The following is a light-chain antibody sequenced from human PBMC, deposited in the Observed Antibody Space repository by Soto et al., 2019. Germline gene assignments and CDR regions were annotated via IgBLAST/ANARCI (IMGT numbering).Light chain of an antibody. V-gene: IGLV2-23*01. CDR1: SSDVGSYNL. Sequence: QSVLTQAASGFGSPGQSITISCTGTSSDVGSYNLVSWYQQHPGKAPKLMIYEGSKRPSGVSNRFSGSKSGNTASLTISGLQAEDEADYYCCSYAGSSTFVVFGGGTQLTVL. CDR2: EGS. J-gene: IGLJ2*01. CDR3: CSYAGSSTFVV.